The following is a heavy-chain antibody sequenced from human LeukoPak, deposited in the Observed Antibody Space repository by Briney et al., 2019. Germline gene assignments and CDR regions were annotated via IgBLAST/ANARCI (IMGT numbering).Heavy chain of an antibody. J-gene: IGHJ4*02. D-gene: IGHD2-2*01. Sequence: SETLSLTCTVSGGSFSSYYWSWIRQPPGKGLEWIGYIYYSGSTNYNPSLKSRVTISVDTSKNQFSLKLRSVSAADTAVYYCARGSDPIVVVPTAFDYWGQGTLVTVSS. CDR3: ARGSDPIVVVPTAFDY. CDR1: GGSFSSYY. CDR2: IYYSGST. V-gene: IGHV4-59*01.